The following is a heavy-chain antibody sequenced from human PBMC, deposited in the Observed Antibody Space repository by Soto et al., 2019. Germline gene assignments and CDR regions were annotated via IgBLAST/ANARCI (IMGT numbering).Heavy chain of an antibody. V-gene: IGHV4-4*02. CDR2: IYHSGST. CDR1: GGSISSSNW. D-gene: IGHD2-2*01. Sequence: QVQLQESGPGLVKPSGTLSLTCAVSGGSISSSNWWSWVRQPPGKGLEWIGEIYHSGSTNYNPSLKSRVTISVDKSKNQFSLKLSSVTAADTAEYYCARDQYCISTSCYGYYYYGMDVWGQGTTVTVSS. CDR3: ARDQYCISTSCYGYYYYGMDV. J-gene: IGHJ6*02.